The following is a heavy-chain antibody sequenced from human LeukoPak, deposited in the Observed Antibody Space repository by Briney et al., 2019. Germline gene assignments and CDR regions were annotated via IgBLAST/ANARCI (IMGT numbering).Heavy chain of an antibody. CDR2: IIPIFGTA. Sequence: GSSVKVSCKASGGTFSSYAISWVLQAPGQGLEWMGGIIPIFGTANYAQKFQGRVTITADESTSTAYMELSSLRSEDTAVYYCARDPCSSTSCFNWFDPWGQGTLVTVSS. V-gene: IGHV1-69*01. CDR1: GGTFSSYA. J-gene: IGHJ5*02. D-gene: IGHD2-2*01. CDR3: ARDPCSSTSCFNWFDP.